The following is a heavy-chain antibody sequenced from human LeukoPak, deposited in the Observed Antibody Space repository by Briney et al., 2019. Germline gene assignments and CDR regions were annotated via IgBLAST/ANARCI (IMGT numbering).Heavy chain of an antibody. J-gene: IGHJ5*02. CDR1: GGSISSSNW. V-gene: IGHV4-4*02. CDR3: ARREGSSWYMNWFDP. D-gene: IGHD6-13*01. CDR2: IYHSGST. Sequence: PSGTLSLTCAVSGGSISSSNWWSWVRQPPGKGLEWIGEIYHSGSTNYNPSLKSRVTISVDKSKNQFSLKLSSVTAADTAVYYCARREGSSWYMNWFDPWGQGTLVTVSS.